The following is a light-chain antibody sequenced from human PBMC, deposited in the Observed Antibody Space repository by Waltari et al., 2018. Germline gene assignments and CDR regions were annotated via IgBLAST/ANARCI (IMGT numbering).Light chain of an antibody. V-gene: IGLV1-47*01. J-gene: IGLJ3*02. CDR2: RSN. Sequence: QSVLPQPPSPSGTPGQRVTTSCSGRSSDIGSTNLYWYQQLPGTAPKLLIYRSNQRPSGVPDRFSGSRSGTSASLAISGLRSEDEADYHCAAWDDSLSGPVFGGGTKLTVL. CDR3: AAWDDSLSGPV. CDR1: SSDIGSTN.